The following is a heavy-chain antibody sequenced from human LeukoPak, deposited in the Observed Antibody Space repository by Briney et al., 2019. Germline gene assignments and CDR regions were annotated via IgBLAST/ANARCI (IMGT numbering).Heavy chain of an antibody. V-gene: IGHV4-61*01. CDR2: IYYSGST. CDR1: GGSVSSGRYY. Sequence: SETLSLTCTVSGGSVSSGRYYWSWIRQPPGKGLEWIVYIYYSGSTNYNPSLKSRVTISVDTSKNQFSLKLSSVTAADTAVYYCAVLSSGWPYYFGYWGQGTLVTVSS. D-gene: IGHD6-19*01. CDR3: AVLSSGWPYYFGY. J-gene: IGHJ4*02.